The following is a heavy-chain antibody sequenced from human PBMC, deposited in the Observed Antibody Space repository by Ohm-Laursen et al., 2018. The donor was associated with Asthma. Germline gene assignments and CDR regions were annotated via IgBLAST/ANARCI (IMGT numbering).Heavy chain of an antibody. CDR1: GGSLSGYS. J-gene: IGHJ4*02. Sequence: TLTLTYAVSGGSLSGYSWSWVRQPPGRELEWIAYMDSSGGANYNPSLQSRVTLSIDTSKNQVSLRLSSVTAADTALYFCARLDWAQSMFDSWGQGTLVIVSS. CDR2: MDSSGGA. CDR3: ARLDWAQSMFDS. V-gene: IGHV4-59*01. D-gene: IGHD3-9*01.